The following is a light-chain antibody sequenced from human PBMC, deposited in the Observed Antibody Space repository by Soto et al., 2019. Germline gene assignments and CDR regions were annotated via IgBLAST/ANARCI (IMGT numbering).Light chain of an antibody. V-gene: IGLV2-14*01. CDR3: SSYTSSNTYVV. J-gene: IGLJ2*01. CDR2: DVS. CDR1: SSDVGAYNS. Sequence: QSVLTQPASVSGSPGQSITISCTGTSSDVGAYNSVSWYQRHPGKAPQLMIYDVSNRPSGVSNRFSGSKFGNTASLTISGLQPEDEADYHCSSYTSSNTYVVFGGGTKVTVL.